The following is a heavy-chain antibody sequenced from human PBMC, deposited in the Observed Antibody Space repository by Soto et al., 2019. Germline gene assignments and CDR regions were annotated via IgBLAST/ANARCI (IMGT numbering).Heavy chain of an antibody. CDR1: GGSISNNRW. CDR3: AGQWAAGYGAFAP. J-gene: IGHJ5*02. Sequence: QVKLQESGPGLENPSGTLSLTGAVSGGSISNNRWWTWVRQAPGEGLEWIGVIHDRGSTNYNLSLKSRGTVSIDRPKNQFSLEMRAVAAADTAVFYCAGQWAAGYGAFAPWGQGTLVTVSS. V-gene: IGHV4-4*02. CDR2: IHDRGST. D-gene: IGHD3-9*01.